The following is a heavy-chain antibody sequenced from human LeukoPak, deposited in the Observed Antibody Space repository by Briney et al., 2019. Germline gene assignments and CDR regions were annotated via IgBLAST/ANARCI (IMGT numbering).Heavy chain of an antibody. Sequence: SETLSLTCTVSGGSISSYYWSWIRQPPGKGLEWIGYIYYSGSTNCNPSLKSRVTISVDTSKNQFSLKLSSVTAADTAVYYCARGHSSSWYFWFDPWGQGTLVTVSS. J-gene: IGHJ5*02. D-gene: IGHD6-13*01. CDR2: IYYSGST. V-gene: IGHV4-59*01. CDR1: GGSISSYY. CDR3: ARGHSSSWYFWFDP.